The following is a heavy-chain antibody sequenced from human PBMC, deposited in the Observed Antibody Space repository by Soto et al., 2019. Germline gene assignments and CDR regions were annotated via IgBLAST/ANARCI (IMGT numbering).Heavy chain of an antibody. CDR1: GYTFISYG. CDR3: ARGIAAAGTGWFDP. CDR2: ISAYNGNT. V-gene: IGHV1-18*01. J-gene: IGHJ5*02. D-gene: IGHD6-13*01. Sequence: ASVKVSCKASGYTFISYGISWVRQAPGQGLEWMGWISAYNGNTNYAQKLQGRVTMTTDTSTSTAYMELRSLRSDDTAVYYCARGIAAAGTGWFDPWGQGTLVTVSS.